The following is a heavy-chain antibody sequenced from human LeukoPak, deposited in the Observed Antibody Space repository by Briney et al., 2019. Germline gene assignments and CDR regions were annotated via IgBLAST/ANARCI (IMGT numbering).Heavy chain of an antibody. CDR3: AKDLGGVGPTTV. J-gene: IGHJ4*02. D-gene: IGHD1-26*01. CDR1: GLTFSDYS. Sequence: KSGGSLRLSCAASGLTFSDYSMTWVRQAPGKGLFWVSGISAGGGSTYYADSVKGRFTISRDNSKNTLYLQVNSLRAEDTAVYYCAKDLGGVGPTTVWGQGTLVTVSS. CDR2: ISAGGGST. V-gene: IGHV3-23*01.